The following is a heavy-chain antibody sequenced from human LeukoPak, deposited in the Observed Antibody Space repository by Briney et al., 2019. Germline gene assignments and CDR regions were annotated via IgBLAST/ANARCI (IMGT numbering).Heavy chain of an antibody. CDR3: ARGPIVVVPAAVYYYYYGMDV. J-gene: IGHJ6*02. Sequence: SETLSLTCTVSGGSICSYYWSWIRQPAGKGLEWIGRIYTSGSTNYNPSLKSRVTMSVDTSKNQFSLKLSSVTAADTAVYYCARGPIVVVPAAVYYYYYGMDVWGQGTTVTVSS. CDR1: GGSICSYY. V-gene: IGHV4-4*07. CDR2: IYTSGST. D-gene: IGHD2-2*01.